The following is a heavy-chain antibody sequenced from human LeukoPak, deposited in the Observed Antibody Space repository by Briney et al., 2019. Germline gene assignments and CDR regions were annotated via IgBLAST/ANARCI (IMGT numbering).Heavy chain of an antibody. J-gene: IGHJ4*02. CDR1: GGSISSYY. CDR3: ARGLGPSQVFDY. CDR2: INHSGST. D-gene: IGHD7-27*01. V-gene: IGHV4-34*01. Sequence: SETLSLTCTVSGGSISSYYWSWIRQPPGKGLEWIGEINHSGSTNYNPSLKSRVTISVDTSKNQFSLKLSSVTAADTAVYYCARGLGPSQVFDYWGQGTLVTVSS.